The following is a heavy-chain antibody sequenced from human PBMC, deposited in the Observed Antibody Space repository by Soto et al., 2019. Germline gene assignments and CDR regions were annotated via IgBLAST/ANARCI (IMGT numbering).Heavy chain of an antibody. CDR1: GYTFTGYY. Sequence: GASVKVSFKASGYTFTGYYMHWLRQAPGQGLEWMGWINPNSGGTNYAQKFQGRVTMTRDTSISTAYMELSRLRSDDTAVYYCARVPPYYDFWSGPPEGMDVWGQGTTVTVSS. D-gene: IGHD3-3*01. J-gene: IGHJ6*02. V-gene: IGHV1-2*02. CDR3: ARVPPYYDFWSGPPEGMDV. CDR2: INPNSGGT.